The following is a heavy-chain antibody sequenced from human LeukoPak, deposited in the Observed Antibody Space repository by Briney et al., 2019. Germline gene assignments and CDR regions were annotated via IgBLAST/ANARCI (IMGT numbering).Heavy chain of an antibody. CDR3: ARSWYNWNYVGAFDT. J-gene: IGHJ3*02. CDR2: IYSGGST. V-gene: IGHV3-66*01. Sequence: GGSLRLSCAASGFTVSSNYMSWVRQAPGKGLEWVSVIYSGGSTYYADSVKGRFTISRDNSKNTLYLQMNSLRAEDTAVYYCARSWYNWNYVGAFDTWGQGTMVTVSS. CDR1: GFTVSSNY. D-gene: IGHD1-7*01.